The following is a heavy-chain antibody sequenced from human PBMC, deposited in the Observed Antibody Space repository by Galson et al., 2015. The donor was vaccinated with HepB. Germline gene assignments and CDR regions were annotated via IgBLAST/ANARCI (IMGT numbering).Heavy chain of an antibody. Sequence: SLRLSCAASGFTFSDYYMSWIRQAPGKGLEWVSYITTGGTIYYAESAKGRFTISRDNAKDSLFLQMNSLRAEDTAVYYCARDRVYGDYAFDIWGQGTMVTVSS. CDR3: ARDRVYGDYAFDI. J-gene: IGHJ3*02. CDR2: ITTGGTI. V-gene: IGHV3-11*01. D-gene: IGHD4-17*01. CDR1: GFTFSDYY.